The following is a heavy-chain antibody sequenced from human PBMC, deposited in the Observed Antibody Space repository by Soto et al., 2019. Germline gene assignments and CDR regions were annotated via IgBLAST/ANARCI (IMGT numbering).Heavy chain of an antibody. D-gene: IGHD3-22*01. CDR1: GFIFSSYA. V-gene: IGHV3-23*01. Sequence: EVQLLESGGGLVQPGGSLRLSCAASGFIFSSYAMNWVRQAPGKGLEWVSGITGSGGVTYYADSVKGRFTISRDNSKNTLYLQMNSLRAEDTAVYYCANRNRVRGMDVWGQGTTVTVSS. CDR2: ITGSGGVT. CDR3: ANRNRVRGMDV. J-gene: IGHJ6*02.